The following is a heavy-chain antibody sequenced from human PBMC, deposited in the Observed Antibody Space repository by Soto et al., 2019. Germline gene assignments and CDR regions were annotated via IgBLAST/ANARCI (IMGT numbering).Heavy chain of an antibody. CDR2: IYYSGST. CDR1: GGSISSYY. Sequence: PSETLSLTCTVSGGSISSYYWSWIRQPPGKGLEWIGYIYYSGSTNYNPSLKSRVTISVDTSKNQFSLKLSSVTAADTAVYYCAREMSPYDFWSGYAFDIWGQGTMVTVSS. CDR3: AREMSPYDFWSGYAFDI. D-gene: IGHD3-3*01. V-gene: IGHV4-59*01. J-gene: IGHJ3*02.